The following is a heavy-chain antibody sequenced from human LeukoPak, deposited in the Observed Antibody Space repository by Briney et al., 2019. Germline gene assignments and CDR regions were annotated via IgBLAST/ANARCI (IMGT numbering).Heavy chain of an antibody. Sequence: PSETLSLTCNVSGASISSYYWSWIRQPAGKGLEWIGRIYTSANTNYSPSFKSRATISIDRSKNQSSLNLPSVTAADTAVYYCARDRIWNDAGHDPFDIWGQGTMVTVSS. CDR3: ARDRIWNDAGHDPFDI. CDR1: GASISSYY. D-gene: IGHD1-1*01. J-gene: IGHJ3*02. CDR2: IYTSANT. V-gene: IGHV4-4*07.